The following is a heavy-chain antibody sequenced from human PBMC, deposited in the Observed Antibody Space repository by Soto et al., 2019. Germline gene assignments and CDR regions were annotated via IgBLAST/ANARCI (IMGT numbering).Heavy chain of an antibody. D-gene: IGHD6-19*01. V-gene: IGHV1-69*13. Sequence: ASVKVSCKASGGTFSSYAISWVRQAPGQGLEWMGGIIPIFGTANYAQKFQGRVTITADESTSTAYMELSSLRSEDTAVYYCARGEATGYSSGWSIYYYGMDVWGQGTTVTVSS. J-gene: IGHJ6*02. CDR1: GGTFSSYA. CDR3: ARGEATGYSSGWSIYYYGMDV. CDR2: IIPIFGTA.